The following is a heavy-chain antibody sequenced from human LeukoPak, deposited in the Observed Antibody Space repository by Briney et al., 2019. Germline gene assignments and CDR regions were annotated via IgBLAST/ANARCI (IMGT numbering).Heavy chain of an antibody. CDR1: GGSISSSSYY. D-gene: IGHD4-17*01. J-gene: IGHJ4*02. CDR2: IYYSGST. CDR3: ARHTNFVTNFDY. V-gene: IGHV4-39*01. Sequence: SETLSLTCTVSGGSISSSSYYWGWIRQPPGKGLEWIGSIYYSGSTYYNPSLKSRVTISVDTSKNQFSLKLSSVTAADTAVYYCARHTNFVTNFDYWGQGTLVTVSS.